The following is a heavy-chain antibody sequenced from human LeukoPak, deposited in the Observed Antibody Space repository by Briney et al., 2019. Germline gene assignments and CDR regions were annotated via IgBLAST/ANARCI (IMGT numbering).Heavy chain of an antibody. J-gene: IGHJ5*02. V-gene: IGHV1-8*01. Sequence: ASVKVSCKASGYTFTSYDINWVRKATGQGLEWMGWMNPNSGNTGYAQKFQGRVTMTRNTSISTAYMELSSLRSEDTAVYYCARVYSDFWSGYYLAMPRGYNWFDPWGQGTLVTVSS. CDR3: ARVYSDFWSGYYLAMPRGYNWFDP. D-gene: IGHD3-3*01. CDR1: GYTFTSYD. CDR2: MNPNSGNT.